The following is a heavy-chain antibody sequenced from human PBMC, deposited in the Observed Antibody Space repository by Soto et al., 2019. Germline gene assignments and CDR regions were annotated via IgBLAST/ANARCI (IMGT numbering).Heavy chain of an antibody. J-gene: IGHJ4*02. CDR1: GYAFTSYA. D-gene: IGHD6-19*01. Sequence: ASVKVSCKASGYAFTSYAMHWVRQAPGQRLAWMVWINAGNGNTKYSQKFQGRVTITRDTSASTAYMELSSLRSEDTAVYYCARAVAGIYYFDYWGQGTLVTVSS. V-gene: IGHV1-3*01. CDR2: INAGNGNT. CDR3: ARAVAGIYYFDY.